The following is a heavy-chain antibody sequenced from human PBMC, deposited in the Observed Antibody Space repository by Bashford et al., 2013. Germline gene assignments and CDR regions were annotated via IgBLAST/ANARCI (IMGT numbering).Heavy chain of an antibody. D-gene: IGHD5-12*01. CDR2: IYPSDSDT. J-gene: IGHJ4*02. CDR3: ARRYSAYDY. Sequence: GRSLKISCKGSGYSFSSYWIGWVRQMPGKGLDWMGIIYPSDSDTRYSPSFQGQVTFSADTSINTAYLQWSSLQASDTAIYYCARRYSAYDYWGQGTLVTVSS. CDR1: GYSFSSYW. V-gene: IGHV5-51*03.